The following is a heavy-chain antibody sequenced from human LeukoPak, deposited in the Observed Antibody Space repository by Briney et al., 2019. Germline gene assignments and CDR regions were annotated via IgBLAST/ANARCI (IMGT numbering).Heavy chain of an antibody. J-gene: IGHJ5*02. CDR2: IKQDGSEK. CDR1: GFTISGYW. Sequence: GVSLRLSCAASGFTISGYWVTWVRQSRGKGVEWLVNIKQDGSEKTYVDSVKGRFTISRDKAKNSIYLKMNSLRVEDTAMYYCARDGDTDWYDPWGQGTLVTVSS. V-gene: IGHV3-7*01. D-gene: IGHD5-18*01. CDR3: ARDGDTDWYDP.